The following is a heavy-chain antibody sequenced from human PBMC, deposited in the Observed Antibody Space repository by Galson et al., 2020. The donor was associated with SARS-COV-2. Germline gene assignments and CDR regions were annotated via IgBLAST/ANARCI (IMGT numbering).Heavy chain of an antibody. CDR2: PYYRSQWST. CDR3: AGRVAGAGSLHI. J-gene: IGHJ3*02. V-gene: IGHV6-1*01. D-gene: IGHD6-13*01. CDR1: GDSVPSNSAA. Sequence: SQTLSLTCAITGDSVPSNSAAWNWHRQSPSRGLEWLGRPYYRSQWSTDYAVSVKSRITINPDTSKNQFSLQLNSVTPEDTAIYYCAGRVAGAGSLHIWGQGTMVIVSS.